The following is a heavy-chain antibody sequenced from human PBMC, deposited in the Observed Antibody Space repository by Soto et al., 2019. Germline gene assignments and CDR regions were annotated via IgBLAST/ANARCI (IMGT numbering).Heavy chain of an antibody. V-gene: IGHV3-30*18. CDR3: AKDPRYIYGYSVDY. CDR1: GFTFSTYG. J-gene: IGHJ4*02. CDR2: ISYDGSNK. Sequence: QVQLVESGGGVVQPGGSLRLSCAASGFTFSTYGMHWVRQAPGKGLEWVAVISYDGSNKYYADSVKGRFTISRDNSKNTLYLQMNSLRAEDTAVYYCAKDPRYIYGYSVDYWGQGTLVTVSS. D-gene: IGHD5-18*01.